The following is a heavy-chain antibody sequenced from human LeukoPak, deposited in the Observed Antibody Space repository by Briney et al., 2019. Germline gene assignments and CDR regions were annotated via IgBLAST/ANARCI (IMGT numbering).Heavy chain of an antibody. V-gene: IGHV4-59*01. CDR1: GGSISSYY. Sequence: PETLSLTCTVSGGSISSYYWSWIRQPPGKGLEWIGYIYYSGSTNYNPSLKSRVTISVDTSKNQFSLKLSSVTAADTAVYYCARTPHGSSVKSGAFDIWGQGTMVTVSS. CDR2: IYYSGST. J-gene: IGHJ3*02. D-gene: IGHD6-19*01. CDR3: ARTPHGSSVKSGAFDI.